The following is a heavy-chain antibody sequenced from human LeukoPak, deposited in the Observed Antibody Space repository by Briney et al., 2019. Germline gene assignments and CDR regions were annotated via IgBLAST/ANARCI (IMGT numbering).Heavy chain of an antibody. Sequence: PGGSLRLSCSASGFTFTSFAMHWGRQAPGKGLECVSSISSNGGTTYYADSVEGRFSISRDNSKNTLYLQMSSLRPEDTAVYFCVKGYSSNYYSSLDPWGQGTLVTVSS. D-gene: IGHD3-22*01. CDR2: ISSNGGTT. J-gene: IGHJ5*02. CDR3: VKGYSSNYYSSLDP. CDR1: GFTFTSFA. V-gene: IGHV3-64D*09.